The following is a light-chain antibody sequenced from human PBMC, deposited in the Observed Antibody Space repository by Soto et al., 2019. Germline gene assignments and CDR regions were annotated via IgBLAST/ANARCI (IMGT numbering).Light chain of an antibody. V-gene: IGKV3-15*01. CDR3: QQYSSWPFT. CDR2: GAS. J-gene: IGKJ3*01. CDR1: QSVSNN. Sequence: EIVLTQSPATLSVFRGEKATLSCGASQSVSNNLAWYHQKPGQAPRPLIYGASTRATGVPARFSGSGSGTEFTLTISSLQSEDSAIYYCQQYSSWPFTFGPGTKVAIE.